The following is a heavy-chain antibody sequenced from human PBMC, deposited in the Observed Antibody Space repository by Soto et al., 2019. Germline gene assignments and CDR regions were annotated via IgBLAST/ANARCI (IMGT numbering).Heavy chain of an antibody. Sequence: SVKVSCKASGGTFSRYAISWVRQAPGQGLEWMGGIIPIFGTANYAQKFQGRVTITADESTSTAYMELSSLRSEDTAVYYCARLKTLGSSTDYWGQGTLVTVSS. CDR2: IIPIFGTA. V-gene: IGHV1-69*13. J-gene: IGHJ4*02. CDR1: GGTFSRYA. CDR3: ARLKTLGSSTDY. D-gene: IGHD6-6*01.